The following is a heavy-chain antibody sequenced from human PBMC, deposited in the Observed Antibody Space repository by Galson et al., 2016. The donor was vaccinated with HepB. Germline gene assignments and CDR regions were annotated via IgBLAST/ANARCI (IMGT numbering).Heavy chain of an antibody. V-gene: IGHV3-23*01. Sequence: SLRLSCAASGFTFSSYAMSWVRQAPGKGLEWVSTINGGDSGGSTYYADSVKGRFTISRDNSKSTLYVEMNSLRAEDTAVYYCAKGRGTTVTPNDYWGQGTLVTVPS. J-gene: IGHJ4*02. CDR1: GFTFSSYA. CDR2: INGGDSGGST. D-gene: IGHD4-17*01. CDR3: AKGRGTTVTPNDY.